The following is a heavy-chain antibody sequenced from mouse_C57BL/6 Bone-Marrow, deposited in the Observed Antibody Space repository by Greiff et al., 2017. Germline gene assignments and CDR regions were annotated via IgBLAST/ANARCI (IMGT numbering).Heavy chain of an antibody. Sequence: VQLQQSGAELARPGASVKLSCKASGYTFTSYGISWVKQRPGQGLEWIGEIYPRSGNTYYNEKFKGKATLTADKSSSTAYMELRSLTSEDSAVYFCASPYYYGSSSAWFAYWGQGTLVTVSA. CDR1: GYTFTSYG. J-gene: IGHJ3*01. D-gene: IGHD1-1*01. V-gene: IGHV1-81*01. CDR2: IYPRSGNT. CDR3: ASPYYYGSSSAWFAY.